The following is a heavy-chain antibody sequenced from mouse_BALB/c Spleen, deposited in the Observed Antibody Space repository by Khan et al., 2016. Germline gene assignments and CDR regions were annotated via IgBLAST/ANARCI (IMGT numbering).Heavy chain of an antibody. V-gene: IGHV1-9*01. J-gene: IGHJ3*01. CDR1: GYTFSRYW. CDR3: ARGAY. Sequence: VQLQESGAELMKPGASVKISCKATGYTFSRYWIEWVKERPGHGLEWIGEILPGSGSTNYNEKFKGKAPLTADTSSNTAYIQLSSLTSEDSAVYYCARGAYWGQGTLVTVSA. CDR2: ILPGSGST.